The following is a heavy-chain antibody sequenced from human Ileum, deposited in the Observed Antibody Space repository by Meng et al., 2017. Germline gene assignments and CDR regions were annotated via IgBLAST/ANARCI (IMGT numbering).Heavy chain of an antibody. J-gene: IGHJ4*02. CDR3: AANSGKKMHS. D-gene: IGHD4-23*01. CDR1: GDSISTTNW. Sequence: QVQLQASGPGRVKPSGTLSLTCAVSGDSISTTNWWNWVRQPPGEGLEWIGEIYHSGLVNYNLSLKSRVTLSIDKSKNQFSLKLISVTAADTGVYYCAANSGKKMHSWGQGTLVTVSS. V-gene: IGHV4-4*02. CDR2: IYHSGLV.